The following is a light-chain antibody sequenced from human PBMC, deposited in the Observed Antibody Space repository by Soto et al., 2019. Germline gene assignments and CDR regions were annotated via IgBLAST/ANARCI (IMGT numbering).Light chain of an antibody. CDR1: QSVSSN. Sequence: EIVMTQSPATLSVSPGERATLSCRASQSVSSNLAWYQQKPGQAPRLLIYGASTRATGIPARFSGSGSGTEFTLTISSLQSEDFAVYYCQQSNNWPPFTFGPGTTVAIK. J-gene: IGKJ3*01. V-gene: IGKV3-15*01. CDR2: GAS. CDR3: QQSNNWPPFT.